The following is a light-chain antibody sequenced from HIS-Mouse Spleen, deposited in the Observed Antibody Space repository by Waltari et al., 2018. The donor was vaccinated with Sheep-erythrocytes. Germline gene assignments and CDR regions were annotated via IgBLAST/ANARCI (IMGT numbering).Light chain of an antibody. J-gene: IGLJ2*01. Sequence: SYELTQPPSVSVSPGQTARITCSGDALPKQYAYWYQQKPGQAPVGVIYKDSERPSGIPERFSGSNSGNTATLTISGTQAMDEADYYCQAWDSSIVVFGGGTKLTVL. CDR2: KDS. CDR1: ALPKQY. CDR3: QAWDSSIVV. V-gene: IGLV3-25*02.